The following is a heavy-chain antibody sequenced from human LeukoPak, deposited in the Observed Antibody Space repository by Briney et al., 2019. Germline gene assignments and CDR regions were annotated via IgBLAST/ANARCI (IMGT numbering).Heavy chain of an antibody. V-gene: IGHV3-21*01. CDR2: ISSSSSYI. CDR3: ARDVFDFWSGYQYGMDV. Sequence: GGSLRLSCAASGLTFSSYSMNWVRQAPGKGLEWVSSISSSSSYIYYADSVKGRFTISRDNAKNSLYLQMNSLRAEDTAVYYCARDVFDFWSGYQYGMDVWGQGTTVTVSS. CDR1: GLTFSSYS. D-gene: IGHD3-3*01. J-gene: IGHJ6*02.